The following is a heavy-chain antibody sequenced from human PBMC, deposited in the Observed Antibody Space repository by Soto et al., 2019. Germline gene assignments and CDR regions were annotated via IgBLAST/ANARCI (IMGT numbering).Heavy chain of an antibody. J-gene: IGHJ4*02. Sequence: ASVKVSCKASGYTFTGYYVHWVRQAPGHGLEWLGWIHLNSGGTNYAQSFQGRVTMTRDMSTSTAYMELSSLRSEDTAVYYCAAVSYCSGGSCYSYYFDYWGQGTLVTVSS. D-gene: IGHD2-15*01. CDR1: GYTFTGYY. CDR2: IHLNSGGT. V-gene: IGHV1-2*02. CDR3: AAVSYCSGGSCYSYYFDY.